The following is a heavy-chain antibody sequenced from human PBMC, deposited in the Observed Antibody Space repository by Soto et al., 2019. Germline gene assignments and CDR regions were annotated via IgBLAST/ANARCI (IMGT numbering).Heavy chain of an antibody. V-gene: IGHV1-69*04. CDR1: GGTFSSYT. Sequence: SVKVSCKASGGTFSSYTISWVRQAPGQGLEWMGRIIPILGIANYAQKFQGRVTITADKSTSTAYMELSSLRSEDTAVYYCTRDHSGYDYYYYYYMDVWGKGTTVTVSS. CDR2: IIPILGIA. J-gene: IGHJ6*03. CDR3: TRDHSGYDYYYYYYMDV. D-gene: IGHD5-12*01.